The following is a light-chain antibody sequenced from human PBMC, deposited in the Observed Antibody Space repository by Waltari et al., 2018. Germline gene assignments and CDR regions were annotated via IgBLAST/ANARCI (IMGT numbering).Light chain of an antibody. V-gene: IGLV2-23*01. CDR1: STDLASYNL. CDR3: CSYTGSSTSYG. J-gene: IGLJ1*01. Sequence: QSSLSQPASVSGSPGQSLPITCTGASTDLASYNLVAWYQHHPNRAPKLLIYEATKRPSGISHRFSGAKSGATASLRIAGVQAVDEADYYCCSYTGSSTSYGCGGGTKVTIL. CDR2: EAT.